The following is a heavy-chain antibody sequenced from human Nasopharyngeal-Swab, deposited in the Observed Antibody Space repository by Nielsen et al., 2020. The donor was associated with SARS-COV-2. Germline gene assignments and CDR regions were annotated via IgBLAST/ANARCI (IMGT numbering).Heavy chain of an antibody. CDR1: GFIFTYYS. CDR3: AKDWRYGGGY. Sequence: GESLKISCAGSGFIFTYYSMSWVRQAPGKGLEWVANIKQDGSEKYYVDSVKGRFTISRDNAKNSLYLQMNSLRAEDTAVYFCAKDWRYGGGYWGQGTLVTVSS. D-gene: IGHD4/OR15-4a*01. CDR2: IKQDGSEK. J-gene: IGHJ4*02. V-gene: IGHV3-7*05.